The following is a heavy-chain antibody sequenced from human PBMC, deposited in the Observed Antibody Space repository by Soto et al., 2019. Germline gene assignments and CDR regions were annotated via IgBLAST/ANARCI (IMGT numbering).Heavy chain of an antibody. Sequence: PGGSLRLSCAASGFTFSSYAMSCVRQAPGKGLEWVSAISGSGGITYYADSVKGRFTISRDNSKNTLYLQMNSLRAEDTAVYYCAKDLEYSNYCSFEYWGQGTMVTVSS. CDR2: ISGSGGIT. CDR3: AKDLEYSNYCSFEY. D-gene: IGHD4-4*01. CDR1: GFTFSSYA. J-gene: IGHJ4*02. V-gene: IGHV3-23*01.